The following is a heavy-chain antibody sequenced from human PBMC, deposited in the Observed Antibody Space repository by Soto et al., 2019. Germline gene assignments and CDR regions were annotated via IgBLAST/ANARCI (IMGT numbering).Heavy chain of an antibody. J-gene: IGHJ4*02. D-gene: IGHD6-19*01. CDR1: GVSIGSNYY. Sequence: QVLLQESGPGLVQPSGTLSLSCVVSGVSIGSNYYWGWVRQSPGKGLEWLGDMSNIGSVNYTPSRKSRVTISMDKSQNQFSLNLNSVTAADTAVYYFARSLGWYAIDYWGQGTLVIVSS. CDR3: ARSLGWYAIDY. V-gene: IGHV4-4*02. CDR2: MSNIGSV.